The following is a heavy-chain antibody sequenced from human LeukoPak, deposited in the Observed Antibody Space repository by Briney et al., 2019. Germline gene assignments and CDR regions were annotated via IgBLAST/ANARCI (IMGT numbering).Heavy chain of an antibody. Sequence: PSETLSLTCAVYGGSFSGYYWSWIRQPPGKGLEWIGEINHSGSTNYNPSLKSRVTISVDTSKNQFSLKLSSVTAADTAVYYCARPGYSSGWYRGYYYYYMDVWGKGTTVTVSS. CDR3: ARPGYSSGWYRGYYYYYMDV. CDR1: GGSFSGYY. V-gene: IGHV4-34*01. D-gene: IGHD6-19*01. CDR2: INHSGST. J-gene: IGHJ6*03.